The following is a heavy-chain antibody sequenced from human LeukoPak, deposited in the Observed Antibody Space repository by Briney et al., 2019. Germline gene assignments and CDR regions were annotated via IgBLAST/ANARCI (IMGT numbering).Heavy chain of an antibody. J-gene: IGHJ4*02. CDR1: XXTVSSNY. Sequence: HSGGSLRLSCAASXXTVSSNYMSWFRQAPGKGPEWVSVIYSGGNTYYADSVKGRFTVSRDNSQNTLYLQMYSLRGEDTAIYYCARSSYNILTGSHAFDLWGQGTLVTVSS. CDR2: IYSGGNT. CDR3: ARSSYNILTGSHAFDL. D-gene: IGHD3-9*01. V-gene: IGHV3-53*01.